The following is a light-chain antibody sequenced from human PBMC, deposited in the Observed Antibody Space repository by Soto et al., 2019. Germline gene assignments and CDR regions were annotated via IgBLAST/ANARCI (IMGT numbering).Light chain of an antibody. Sequence: DIVLTQSPATLSLSPGERATLSCRASQSVGTSLAWYQQGPGQAPRLLIYDTSSRASGIPDRFSGSGSGTEFTLTISSLQSEDFAVYYCQQYNNWLRTFGQGTKVDIK. J-gene: IGKJ1*01. CDR2: DTS. CDR1: QSVGTS. CDR3: QQYNNWLRT. V-gene: IGKV3D-15*01.